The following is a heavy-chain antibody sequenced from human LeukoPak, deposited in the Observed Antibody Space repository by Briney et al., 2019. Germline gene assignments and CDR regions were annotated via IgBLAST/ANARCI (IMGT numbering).Heavy chain of an antibody. CDR2: IRYDGSNK. J-gene: IGHJ4*02. CDR1: GFTFSSYG. V-gene: IGHV3-30*02. CDR3: AKDLTPTTVTTLDY. D-gene: IGHD4-11*01. Sequence: GGSLRLPCAASGFTFSSYGMHWVRQAPGKGLEWVAFIRYDGSNKYYADSVKGRFTISRDNSKNTLYLQMNSLRAEDTAVYYCAKDLTPTTVTTLDYWGQGTLVTVSS.